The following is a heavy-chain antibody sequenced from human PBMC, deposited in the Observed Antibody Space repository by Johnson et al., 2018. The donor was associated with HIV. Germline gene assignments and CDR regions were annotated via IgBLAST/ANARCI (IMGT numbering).Heavy chain of an antibody. J-gene: IGHJ3*02. CDR3: AKDLQQPQRGEHALAQDAFDI. CDR2: ISGSGGST. Sequence: VESGGGLVQPGGSLRLSCAASGFTFSSYAMSWVRQAPGKGLEWVSAISGSGGSTYYADSVKGRFTISRDNSKNTLYLQMNSLRAEDTAVYYCAKDLQQPQRGEHALAQDAFDIWGQGTMVTVSS. CDR1: GFTFSSYA. V-gene: IGHV3-23*04. D-gene: IGHD6-13*01.